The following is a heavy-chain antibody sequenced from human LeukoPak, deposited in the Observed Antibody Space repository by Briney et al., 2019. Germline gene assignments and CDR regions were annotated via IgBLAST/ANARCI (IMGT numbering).Heavy chain of an antibody. J-gene: IGHJ5*02. CDR2: IYHSGST. Sequence: SETLSLTCAVSGGSISSSNWWSWVRQPPGKGLEWIGEIYHSGSTNYNPSLKSRVTMSVDTSKNQFYLKLSSLTAADTAVYYCARGLRKKFDPWGQGTLVTVSS. V-gene: IGHV4-4*02. CDR3: ARGLRKKFDP. CDR1: GGSISSSNW.